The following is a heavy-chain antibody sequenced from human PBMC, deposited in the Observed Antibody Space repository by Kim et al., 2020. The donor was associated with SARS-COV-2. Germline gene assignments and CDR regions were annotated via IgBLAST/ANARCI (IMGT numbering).Heavy chain of an antibody. D-gene: IGHD1-26*01. CDR2: ISDDGSAK. CDR1: GFTFSTYP. V-gene: IGHV3-30*04. J-gene: IGHJ5*02. Sequence: GGFLRLSCAASGFTFSTYPMLWVRQAPGKGLEWVAVISDDGSAKYYADSVKGRFTISRDNSKNTLYLQMNTLRADDTTVHYCARASLVGPTYWFDPWGQGTLVTVSS. CDR3: ARASLVGPTYWFDP.